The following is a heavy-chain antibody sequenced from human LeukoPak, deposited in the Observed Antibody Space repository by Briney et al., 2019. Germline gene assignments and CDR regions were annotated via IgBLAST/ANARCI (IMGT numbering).Heavy chain of an antibody. Sequence: GRSLRLSRSASGFTFSRYIMHWAPEAPGKGREYISAITSNGGTTYYTESVKGRVTIPRDNSKNRLYLQISSLRREATAVYYCVKDDSYYYDSSARDSWGQGTLVTVSS. CDR1: GFTFSRYI. V-gene: IGHV3-64D*09. CDR2: ITSNGGTT. J-gene: IGHJ4*02. CDR3: VKDDSYYYDSSARDS. D-gene: IGHD3-22*01.